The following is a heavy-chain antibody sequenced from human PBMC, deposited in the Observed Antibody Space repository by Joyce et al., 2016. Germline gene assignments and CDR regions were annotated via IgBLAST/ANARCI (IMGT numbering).Heavy chain of an antibody. CDR3: ARHDKNFDC. CDR2: IDYSDST. V-gene: IGHV4-39*01. CDR1: GGSITSKSYY. J-gene: IGHJ4*02. Sequence: QLRLQESGPRLVKPSETLSLTCTVSGGSITSKSYYWGWIRQPPGKGLEWIGSIDYSDSTCYNPPLQSRITVSVDTSKHQFSLNLTSVTAADTAVYYCARHDKNFDCWGQGTLVTVSS.